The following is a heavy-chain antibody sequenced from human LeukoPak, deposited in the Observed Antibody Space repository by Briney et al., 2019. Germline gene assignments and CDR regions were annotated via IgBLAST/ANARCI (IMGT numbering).Heavy chain of an antibody. CDR3: ARDPHCTNGVCYTSNYMDV. V-gene: IGHV3-11*04. D-gene: IGHD2-8*01. CDR1: GFTFSDYY. Sequence: GGSLRLSCAASGFTFSDYYMSWIRQAPGKGLEWVSYICSTGSTIDYAYSVKGRFTISRDNAKNSLYLQMNSLRAEDTAVYYCARDPHCTNGVCYTSNYMDVWGKGTTVTVSS. CDR2: ICSTGSTI. J-gene: IGHJ6*03.